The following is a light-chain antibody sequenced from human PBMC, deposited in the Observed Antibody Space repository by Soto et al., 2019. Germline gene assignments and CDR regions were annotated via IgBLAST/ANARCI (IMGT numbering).Light chain of an antibody. CDR2: GNS. CDR1: SSNIGAGYD. V-gene: IGLV1-40*01. J-gene: IGLJ3*02. CDR3: QSYDSSLSGSWV. Sequence: QSVLTQPPSVSGAPGQRVTISCTGSSSNIGAGYDVHWYQQLPGTAPKLLIYGNSNRPSGVPDRFSGSKSGTSASLAITGLQAEDEADYYCQSYDSSLSGSWVFGGGTKLPVL.